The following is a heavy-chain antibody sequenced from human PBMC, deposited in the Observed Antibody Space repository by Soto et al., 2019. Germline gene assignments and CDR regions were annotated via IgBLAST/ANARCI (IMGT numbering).Heavy chain of an antibody. CDR3: ARDLNDFWSGYYDGYFDY. Sequence: LRLSCAASGFTFSSYSMNWVRQAPGKGLEWVSSISSSSSYIYYADSVKGRFTISRDNAKNSLYLQMSSLRAEDTAVYYCARDLNDFWSGYYDGYFDYWGQGTLVTVSS. CDR2: ISSSSSYI. D-gene: IGHD3-3*01. V-gene: IGHV3-21*01. CDR1: GFTFSSYS. J-gene: IGHJ4*02.